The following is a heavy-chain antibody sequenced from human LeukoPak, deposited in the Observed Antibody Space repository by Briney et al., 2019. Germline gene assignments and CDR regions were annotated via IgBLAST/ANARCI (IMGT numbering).Heavy chain of an antibody. Sequence: SETLSLTCTVSGGSISSGDYYWSWIRQPPGKGLEWIGYIYYSGSTYYNPSLKSRVTISVDTSKNQFSLKLSSVTAADTAVYYCARVQPTYYYDSSGYFYPLYYFDYWGQGTLVTVSS. CDR1: GGSISSGDYY. J-gene: IGHJ4*02. V-gene: IGHV4-30-4*01. CDR3: ARVQPTYYYDSSGYFYPLYYFDY. D-gene: IGHD3-22*01. CDR2: IYYSGST.